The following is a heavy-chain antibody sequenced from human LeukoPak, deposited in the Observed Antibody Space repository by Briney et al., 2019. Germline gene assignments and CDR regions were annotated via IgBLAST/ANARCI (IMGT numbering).Heavy chain of an antibody. D-gene: IGHD6-13*01. V-gene: IGHV1-2*02. J-gene: IGHJ4*02. Sequence: ASVKASCKASGYTFTSYDINWVRQAPGQGLEWMGWINPNSGGTNYAQKFQGRVTMTRDTSISTAYMELSRLRSDDTAVYYCARVLIAAAGRTPFDYWGQGTLVTVSS. CDR3: ARVLIAAAGRTPFDY. CDR1: GYTFTSYD. CDR2: INPNSGGT.